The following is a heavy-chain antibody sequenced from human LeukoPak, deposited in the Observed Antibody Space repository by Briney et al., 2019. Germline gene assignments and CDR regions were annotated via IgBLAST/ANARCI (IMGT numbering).Heavy chain of an antibody. CDR3: ARGRVGAAMVDAFDI. Sequence: GGSLRLSCAASGFTVSSNYMSWVRQAPGKGLEWVSVIYSGGSTYYADSVKGRFTISRDNSKNTLYLQMNSLRAEDTAVYYCARGRVGAAMVDAFDIWGQGTMVTVSS. CDR1: GFTVSSNY. D-gene: IGHD1-26*01. J-gene: IGHJ3*02. CDR2: IYSGGST. V-gene: IGHV3-53*01.